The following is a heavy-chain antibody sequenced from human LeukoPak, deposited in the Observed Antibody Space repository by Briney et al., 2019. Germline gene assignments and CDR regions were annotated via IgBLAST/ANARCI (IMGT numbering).Heavy chain of an antibody. D-gene: IGHD4-17*01. CDR2: ISAYNGNT. Sequence: EASVKVSCKASGYTFTSYGISWVRQAPGQGLEWMGWISAYNGNTNYAQKLQGRVTMTTDTSTSTAYMELRSLRSEDTAVYYCATPPLSTTVTTGFDYWGQGTLVTVSS. V-gene: IGHV1-18*01. CDR3: ATPPLSTTVTTGFDY. J-gene: IGHJ4*02. CDR1: GYTFTSYG.